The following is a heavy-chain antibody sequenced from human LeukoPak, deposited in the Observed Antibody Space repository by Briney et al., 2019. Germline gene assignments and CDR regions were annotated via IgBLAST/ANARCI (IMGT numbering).Heavy chain of an antibody. D-gene: IGHD5-18*01. CDR2: IIPIFGTA. V-gene: IGHV1-69*01. Sequence: GSSVKVSCKASGGTFSSYSIGWVRQAPGQGLEWMGGIIPIFGTANYAQKFQGRVTITADESTSTAYMELSSLRSEDTAVYYCARVYSYGTFDYWGQGTLVTVSS. CDR1: GGTFSSYS. J-gene: IGHJ4*02. CDR3: ARVYSYGTFDY.